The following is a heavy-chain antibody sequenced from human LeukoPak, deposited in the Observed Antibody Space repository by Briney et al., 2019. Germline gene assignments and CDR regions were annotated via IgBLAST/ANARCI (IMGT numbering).Heavy chain of an antibody. CDR3: AGSNYYDSSGWADY. CDR1: GFTFSDYY. CDR2: ISSSGSTI. Sequence: GGSLRLSCAASGFTFSDYYMSWIRQAPGKGLEWVSYISSSGSTIYYADSVKGRFTISRDNAKNSLYLQMNSLRAEDTAVYYCAGSNYYDSSGWADYWGQGTLVTVSS. D-gene: IGHD3-22*01. V-gene: IGHV3-11*04. J-gene: IGHJ4*02.